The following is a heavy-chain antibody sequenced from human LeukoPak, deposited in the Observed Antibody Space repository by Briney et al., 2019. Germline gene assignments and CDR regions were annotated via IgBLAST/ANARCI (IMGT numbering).Heavy chain of an antibody. CDR1: GFTFSSYA. CDR2: ISGSGGST. D-gene: IGHD6-13*01. V-gene: IGHV3-23*01. Sequence: GGSLRLSCAASGFTFSSYAMSWVRQAPGKGLEWVSAISGSGGSTYYADSVKGRFTTSRDNSKNTLYLQMNSLRAEDTAVYYCAKESYSSSWYKRYYYYGMDVWGQGTTVTVSS. J-gene: IGHJ6*02. CDR3: AKESYSSSWYKRYYYYGMDV.